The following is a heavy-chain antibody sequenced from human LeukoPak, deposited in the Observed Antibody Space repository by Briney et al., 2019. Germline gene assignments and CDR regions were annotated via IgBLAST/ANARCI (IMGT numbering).Heavy chain of an antibody. V-gene: IGHV3-74*01. CDR2: IKSDGITI. D-gene: IGHD3-10*01. CDR1: GFTFSNYM. CDR3: ARDYGRSRDYGMDV. Sequence: GGSLRLSCAASGFTFSNYMMHWVRQAPGKGLVWVSRIKSDGITITYADSVKGRFTISRDNAKNTLYLQMNSLRAEDTAVYFCARDYGRSRDYGMDVWGQGTTVTVSS. J-gene: IGHJ6*02.